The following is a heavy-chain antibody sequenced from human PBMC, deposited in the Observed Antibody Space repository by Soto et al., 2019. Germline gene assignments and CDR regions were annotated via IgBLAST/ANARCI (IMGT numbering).Heavy chain of an antibody. CDR1: GFTFSSYA. D-gene: IGHD5-12*01. V-gene: IGHV3-30-3*01. CDR2: ISYDGSNK. CDR3: ASGYDEYFDY. Sequence: GGSLRLSCAASGFTFSSYAMHWVRQAPGKGLEWVAVISYDGSNKYYADSMKGRFTISRDNSKNTLYLQMNSLRAEDTAVYYCASGYDEYFDYWGQGTLVTVSS. J-gene: IGHJ4*02.